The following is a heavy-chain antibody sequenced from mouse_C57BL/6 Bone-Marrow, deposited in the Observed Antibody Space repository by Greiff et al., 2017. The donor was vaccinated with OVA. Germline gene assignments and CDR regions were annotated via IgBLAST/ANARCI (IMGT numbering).Heavy chain of an antibody. D-gene: IGHD4-1*01. CDR3: ARRDWDNYLDY. Sequence: EVMLVESGGGLVKPGGSLKLSCAASGFTFSSYTMSWVRQTPEKRLAWVATISGGGGNTYYPDSVKGRFTISRDNAKNTLYLQMSSLRSEDTALYYCARRDWDNYLDYWGQGTTLTVSS. J-gene: IGHJ2*01. V-gene: IGHV5-9*01. CDR2: ISGGGGNT. CDR1: GFTFSSYT.